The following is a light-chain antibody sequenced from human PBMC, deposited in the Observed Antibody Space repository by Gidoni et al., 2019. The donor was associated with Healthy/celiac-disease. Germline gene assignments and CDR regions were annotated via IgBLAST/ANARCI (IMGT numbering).Light chain of an antibody. CDR2: DAT. CDR1: QSVSSSY. J-gene: IGKJ4*01. V-gene: IGKV3D-20*01. Sequence: EIVLTQSTATLSVSPGDRATLSCGASQSVSSSYLAWYQQKPGLAPRLLIYDATSRATGIPDMFSGSGSRADFTLTISRLEPEDGAVYYCQQYGSSPLTFGGGTKVEIK. CDR3: QQYGSSPLT.